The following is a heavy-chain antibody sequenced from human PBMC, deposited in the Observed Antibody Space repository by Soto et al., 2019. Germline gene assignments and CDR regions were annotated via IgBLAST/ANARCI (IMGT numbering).Heavy chain of an antibody. D-gene: IGHD3-3*01. CDR2: ISYDGSNK. V-gene: IGHV3-30-3*01. Sequence: QVQLVESGGGVVQPGRSLRLSCAASGFTFSSYAMHWVRQAPGKGLEWVAVISYDGSNKYYADSVKGRFTISRDNSKNTLYMQMNSLRAEDTAVYYCARGSGGITICGVVMGREYYFDYWGQGTLVTVSS. J-gene: IGHJ4*02. CDR1: GFTFSSYA. CDR3: ARGSGGITICGVVMGREYYFDY.